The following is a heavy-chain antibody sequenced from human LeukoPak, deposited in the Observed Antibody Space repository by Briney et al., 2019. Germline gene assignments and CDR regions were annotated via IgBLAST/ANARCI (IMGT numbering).Heavy chain of an antibody. J-gene: IGHJ4*02. CDR3: ARDRVAGLSKGNY. Sequence: GGSLRLSCAASGFIFSDHYMSWIRQAPGKGLEWVSSISSSSSYIYYADSVKGRFTISRDNAKNSLYLQMNSLRAEDTAVYYCARDRVAGLSKGNYWGQGTLVTVSS. CDR1: GFIFSDHY. D-gene: IGHD6-13*01. CDR2: ISSSSSYI. V-gene: IGHV3-11*06.